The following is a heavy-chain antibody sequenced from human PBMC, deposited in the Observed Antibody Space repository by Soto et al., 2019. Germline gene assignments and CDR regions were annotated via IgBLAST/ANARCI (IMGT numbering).Heavy chain of an antibody. V-gene: IGHV4-59*08. Sequence: SETLSLTCTVSGGSISSYYWSWIRQPPGKGLEWIGYIYYSGSTNYNPSLKSRVTISVDTSKNQFSLKLSSVTAADTAVYYCAGLGGEQPHYYYYYMDVWGKGTTVT. CDR1: GGSISSYY. CDR3: AGLGGEQPHYYYYYMDV. CDR2: IYYSGST. D-gene: IGHD3-16*01. J-gene: IGHJ6*03.